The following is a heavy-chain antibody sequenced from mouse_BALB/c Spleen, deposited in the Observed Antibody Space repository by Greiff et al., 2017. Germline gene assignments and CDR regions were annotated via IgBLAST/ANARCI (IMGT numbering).Heavy chain of an antibody. CDR2: IYWDDDK. D-gene: IGHD1-3*01. Sequence: QVTLKESGPGILQPSQTLSLTCSFSGFSLSTSGMGVSWIRQPSGKGLEWLAHIYWDDDKRYNPSLKSRLTISKDTSSNQVFLKITSVDTADTATYYCARRSGGAMDYWGQGTSVTVSS. J-gene: IGHJ4*01. CDR3: ARRSGGAMDY. CDR1: GFSLSTSGMG. V-gene: IGHV8-12*01.